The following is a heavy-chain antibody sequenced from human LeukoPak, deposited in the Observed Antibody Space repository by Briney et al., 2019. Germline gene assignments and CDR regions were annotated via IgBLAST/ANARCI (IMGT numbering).Heavy chain of an antibody. CDR1: GGSISSSSYY. CDR2: IYYSGST. Sequence: PSETLSLTCTVSGGSISSSSYYWSWIRQPPGKGLEWIGYIYYSGSTYYNPSLKSRVTISVDTSKNQFSLKLSSVTAADTAVYYCVCGSGRAPLTEEGFDPWGQGTLVTVSS. D-gene: IGHD1-26*01. V-gene: IGHV4-30-4*01. CDR3: VCGSGRAPLTEEGFDP. J-gene: IGHJ5*02.